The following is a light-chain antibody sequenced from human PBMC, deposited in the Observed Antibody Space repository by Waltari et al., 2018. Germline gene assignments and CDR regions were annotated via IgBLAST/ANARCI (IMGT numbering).Light chain of an antibody. V-gene: IGLV1-40*01. Sequence: QSVLTQPPSVSGAPGQRVTLSCTGSGSNIGAGSDVHWYQQLPRAAPKLLIYGSTSRPLGVPDRFFGSTSGTSASLAITGLQAEDEADYYCQSYDTSLSVVFGGGTKLTVL. CDR1: GSNIGAGSD. J-gene: IGLJ3*02. CDR3: QSYDTSLSVV. CDR2: GST.